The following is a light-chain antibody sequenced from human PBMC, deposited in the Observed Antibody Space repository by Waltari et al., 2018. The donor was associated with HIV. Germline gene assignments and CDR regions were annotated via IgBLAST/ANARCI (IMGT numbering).Light chain of an antibody. V-gene: IGKV3-15*01. J-gene: IGKJ4*01. CDR2: DAT. CDR3: QQYDNWPPLT. Sequence: DIVMTQSPATLSVSPGETVTLSCTANQRLHNHFAWYHKKPGQSPRLLVYDATSRASGVPARFSGSGSGTGYTLTISSLESEDSAIYYCQQYDNWPPLTFGGGTKVEIK. CDR1: QRLHNH.